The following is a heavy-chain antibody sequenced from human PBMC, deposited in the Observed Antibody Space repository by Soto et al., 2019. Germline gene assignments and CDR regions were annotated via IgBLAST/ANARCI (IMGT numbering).Heavy chain of an antibody. CDR3: ASQHYYDSSGYYVVY. D-gene: IGHD3-22*01. CDR2: INRSGTT. CDR1: GGSTSSSNW. J-gene: IGHJ4*02. Sequence: SETLSLTCTVSGGSTSSSNWWTWVRQPPGKGLEWIGEINRSGTTNYNPSLKSRVTISLDTSKNQFSLKLSSMTAADTAVYYCASQHYYDSSGYYVVYWGQGTLVTVSS. V-gene: IGHV4-4*02.